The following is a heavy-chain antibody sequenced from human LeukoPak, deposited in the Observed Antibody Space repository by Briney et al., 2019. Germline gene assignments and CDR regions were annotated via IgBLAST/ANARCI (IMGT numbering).Heavy chain of an antibody. V-gene: IGHV3-66*01. J-gene: IGHJ6*02. CDR3: ARGGMYGSGSYYNFWSYYYYGMDV. D-gene: IGHD3-10*01. CDR1: GFTVSSNY. Sequence: GGSLRLSCAASGFTVSSNYMSWVRQAPGKGLEWVSVIYSGDSTYYADSVKGRFNISRDNSKKTLYLQMNSLRGEDTAVYYCARGGMYGSGSYYNFWSYYYYGMDVWGQGTTVTVSS. CDR2: IYSGDST.